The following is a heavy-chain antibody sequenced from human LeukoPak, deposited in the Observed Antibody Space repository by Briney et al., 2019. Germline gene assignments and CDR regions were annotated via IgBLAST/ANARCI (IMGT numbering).Heavy chain of an antibody. CDR1: GGTFSSYA. CDR3: ARGGSRGKYCSGGSCQRDYMDV. Sequence: GASVKVSCKASGGTFSSYAISWVRQAPGQGLEWMGWIIPIFGTANYAQKFQGRVTITTDESTSTAYMELSSLRSEDTAVYYCARGGSRGKYCSGGSCQRDYMDVWGKGTTVTVSS. V-gene: IGHV1-69*05. D-gene: IGHD2-15*01. J-gene: IGHJ6*03. CDR2: IIPIFGTA.